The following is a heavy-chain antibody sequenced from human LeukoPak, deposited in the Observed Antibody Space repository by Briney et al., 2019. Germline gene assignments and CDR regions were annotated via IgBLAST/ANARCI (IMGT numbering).Heavy chain of an antibody. Sequence: SETLSLTCTVSGGSISSANYYWSWIRQPPGKGLEWIGYIFYLGSTYYNPSLKSRVSISVNTFKNQFSLKLTAVTAADTAVYYCARGPPNWGYDYWGPGTLVTVSS. V-gene: IGHV4-30-4*01. D-gene: IGHD7-27*01. CDR3: ARGPPNWGYDY. CDR1: GGSISSANYY. J-gene: IGHJ4*02. CDR2: IFYLGST.